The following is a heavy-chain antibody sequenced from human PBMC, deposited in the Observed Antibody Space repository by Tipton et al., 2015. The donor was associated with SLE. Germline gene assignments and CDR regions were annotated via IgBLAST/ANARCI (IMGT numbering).Heavy chain of an antibody. CDR2: IYPGDSDT. CDR3: ARRPNIAAAVTPPLFDY. Sequence: QSGPEVKKPGESLKISCKGSGYSFTSYWIGWVRQMPGKGLEWMGIIYPGDSDTRYSPSLQGQVTISADKSISTAYLQWSSLKASDTAMYYCARRPNIAAAVTPPLFDYWGQGTLVTVSS. CDR1: GYSFTSYW. J-gene: IGHJ4*02. D-gene: IGHD6-13*01. V-gene: IGHV5-51*03.